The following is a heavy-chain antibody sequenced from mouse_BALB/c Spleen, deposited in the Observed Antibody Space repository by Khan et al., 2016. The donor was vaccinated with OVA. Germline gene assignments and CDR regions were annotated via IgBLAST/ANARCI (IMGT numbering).Heavy chain of an antibody. CDR3: DRSNYGAFAY. CDR2: ISSGGDNT. D-gene: IGHD1-1*02. J-gene: IGHJ3*01. V-gene: IGHV5-9*03. Sequence: EVELVESGGGLVMPGGSLKLSCAASGFTFSSYTMSWVRQTPEKRLEWVATISSGGDNTYYPDSVKGRFTISRDNAKNNLYLQMSSLRSEDTALDYYDRSNYGAFAYWGQGTLVTVSA. CDR1: GFTFSSYT.